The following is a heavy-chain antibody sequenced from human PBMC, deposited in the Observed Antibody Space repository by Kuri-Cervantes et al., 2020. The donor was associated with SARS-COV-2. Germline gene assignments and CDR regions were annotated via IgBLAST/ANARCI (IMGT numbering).Heavy chain of an antibody. CDR2: ISSSSSYI. D-gene: IGHD1-26*01. Sequence: GESLKISCAASGFTFDDYAMHWVRQAPGKGLEWVSSISSSSSYIYYADSVKGRFTISRDNAKNSLYLQMNSLRAEDTAVYYCAKTYSGSYFAAFDIWGQGTMVTVSS. CDR1: GFTFDDYA. J-gene: IGHJ3*02. CDR3: AKTYSGSYFAAFDI. V-gene: IGHV3-21*01.